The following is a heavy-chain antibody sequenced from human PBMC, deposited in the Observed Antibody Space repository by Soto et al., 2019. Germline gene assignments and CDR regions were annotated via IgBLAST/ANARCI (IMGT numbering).Heavy chain of an antibody. CDR1: GGSISSYY. CDR2: IYYSGST. J-gene: IGHJ4*02. D-gene: IGHD5-12*01. V-gene: IGHV4-59*01. CDR3: ARGSGRDGYNYDD. Sequence: PSETLSLTCTVSGGSISSYYWSWIRQPPGKGLEWIGYIYYSGSTNYNPSLKSRVTISVDTSKNQFSLKLSSVTAADTAVYYCARGSGRDGYNYDDWGQGTLVTVPQ.